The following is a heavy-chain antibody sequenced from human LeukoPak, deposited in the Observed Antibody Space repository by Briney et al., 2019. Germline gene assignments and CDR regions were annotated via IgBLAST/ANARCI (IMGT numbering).Heavy chain of an antibody. CDR1: GGSISSYY. V-gene: IGHV4-34*01. CDR2: INHSGST. J-gene: IGHJ4*02. CDR3: ARGYYSNYVGDY. Sequence: PSETLSLTCTVSGGSISSYYWSWIRQPPGKGLEWIGEINHSGSTKYNPSLKSRVTISVDTSKNQFYLKLSSVTAADTAVYYCARGYYSNYVGDYWGQGTLVTVSS. D-gene: IGHD4-11*01.